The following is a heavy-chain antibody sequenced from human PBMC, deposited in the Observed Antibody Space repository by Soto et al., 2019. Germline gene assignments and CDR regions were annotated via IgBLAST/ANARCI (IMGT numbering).Heavy chain of an antibody. CDR2: ISAYNGKT. CDR3: ARTYSKYLTSAKAEY. D-gene: IGHD2-21*01. CDR1: GYTFTNYG. J-gene: IGHJ4*02. V-gene: IGHV1-18*01. Sequence: ASVKVSCKASGYTFTNYGVGWVRQAPGQEFEWMGWISAYNGKTKYAQNLQDRVTMTTDTSASTAYMELRSLRSDDTAVYYCARTYSKYLTSAKAEYWGQVTPVTISS.